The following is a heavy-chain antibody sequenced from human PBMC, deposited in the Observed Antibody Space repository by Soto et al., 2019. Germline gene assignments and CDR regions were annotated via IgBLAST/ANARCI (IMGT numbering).Heavy chain of an antibody. Sequence: PSETLSLTCAVSGGSISSSNWWSWVRQPPGKGLEWIGEIYHSGSTNYNPSLKSRVTISVDKSKNQFSLKLSSVTAADTAVYYCARWKDKWETYNWFDPCGQGNLVTVSS. V-gene: IGHV4-4*02. D-gene: IGHD1-1*01. CDR3: ARWKDKWETYNWFDP. CDR1: GGSISSSNW. J-gene: IGHJ5*02. CDR2: IYHSGST.